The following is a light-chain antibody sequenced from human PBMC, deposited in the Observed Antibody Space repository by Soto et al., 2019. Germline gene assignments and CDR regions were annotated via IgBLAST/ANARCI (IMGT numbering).Light chain of an antibody. V-gene: IGLV1-40*01. CDR1: SSNIGAYYA. Sequence: QYVLTQPPSVSGAPGQRVTISCTGSSSNIGAYYAVHWYQQLPGTAPKLLIYGNSNRPSGVPDRFSGSKSGTSASLAITGLQAEDEADYYCQSYDSSLSGSVFGGGTKLTVL. J-gene: IGLJ3*02. CDR2: GNS. CDR3: QSYDSSLSGSV.